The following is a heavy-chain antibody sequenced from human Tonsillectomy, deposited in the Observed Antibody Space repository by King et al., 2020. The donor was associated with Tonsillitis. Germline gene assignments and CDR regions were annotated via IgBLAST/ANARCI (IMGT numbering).Heavy chain of an antibody. CDR1: GFTFSSYG. CDR2: ISYDGSNK. CDR3: AKDRILLWFGELSGDAFDI. D-gene: IGHD3-10*01. V-gene: IGHV3-30*18. J-gene: IGHJ3*02. Sequence: VQLVESGGGVVQPGRSLRLSCAASGFTFSSYGMHWVRQAPGKGLEWVAVISYDGSNKYYADSGKGRFTISRDNSKNTLYLQMNSLRAEDTAVYYCAKDRILLWFGELSGDAFDIWGQGTMVTVSS.